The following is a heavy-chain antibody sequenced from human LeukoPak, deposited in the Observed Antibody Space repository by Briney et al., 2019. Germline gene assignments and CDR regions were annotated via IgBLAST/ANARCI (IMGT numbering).Heavy chain of an antibody. J-gene: IGHJ4*02. V-gene: IGHV4-30-2*01. CDR1: GASISSGGYS. D-gene: IGHD3-3*01. CDR2: IYHSGST. Sequence: TLSLSCAVSGASISSGGYSWRWIRQPPGKGLEWIGYIYHSGSTYYNPSLKSRITISVDRSKNQFSLKLSSVTAADTAVYYCARGGRECLSKWPPYFDYGGEGTLATVS. CDR3: ARGGRECLSKWPPYFDY.